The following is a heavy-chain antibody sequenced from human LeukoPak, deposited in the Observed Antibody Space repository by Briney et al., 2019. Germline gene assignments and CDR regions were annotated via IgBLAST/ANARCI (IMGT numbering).Heavy chain of an antibody. D-gene: IGHD5-12*01. CDR3: ASQSWGYSGYYFDY. V-gene: IGHV6-1*01. CDR2: TYYRSKWYN. Sequence: TYYRSKWYNDYAVSVKSRITINPDTSKNQFSLQLNSVTPEDTAVYYCASQSWGYSGYYFDYWGQGTLVTVSS. J-gene: IGHJ4*02.